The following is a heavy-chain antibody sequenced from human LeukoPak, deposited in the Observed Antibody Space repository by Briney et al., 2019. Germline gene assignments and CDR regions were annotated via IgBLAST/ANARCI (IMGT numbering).Heavy chain of an antibody. CDR3: ARSRGYSYGYFDY. Sequence: GGSLRLSCAASGFTFSSYAMHWVRQAPGKGLEWVAVISYDGSNKYYADSVKGRFTISRDNSKNTLYLQMNSLRAEDTAVYYCARSRGYSYGYFDYWGQGTLVTVSS. J-gene: IGHJ4*02. V-gene: IGHV3-30*04. CDR2: ISYDGSNK. CDR1: GFTFSSYA. D-gene: IGHD5-18*01.